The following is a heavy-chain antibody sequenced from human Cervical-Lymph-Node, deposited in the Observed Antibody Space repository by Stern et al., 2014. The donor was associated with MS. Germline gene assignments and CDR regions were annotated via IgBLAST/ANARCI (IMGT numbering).Heavy chain of an antibody. V-gene: IGHV4-31*03. CDR3: ARGRDGYKSHFDY. Sequence: QVQLVQSGPGLVKPSQTLSLTCTVSGGSISSGGYYWSWIRPHPGKGLECIGNIYYSGSTYFNPSLKSRVTISVDTSKNQFSLKLSSVTAADTAVYYCARGRDGYKSHFDYWGQGTLVTVSS. CDR2: IYYSGST. D-gene: IGHD5-24*01. CDR1: GGSISSGGYY. J-gene: IGHJ4*02.